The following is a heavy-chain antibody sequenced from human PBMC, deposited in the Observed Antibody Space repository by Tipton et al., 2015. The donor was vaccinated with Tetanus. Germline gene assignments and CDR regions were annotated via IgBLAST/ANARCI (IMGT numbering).Heavy chain of an antibody. CDR1: GFTFTNYG. V-gene: IGHV1-18*01. D-gene: IGHD2-2*01. Sequence: QVQLVQSGPEVKKPGASVKVSCKASGFTFTNYGISWVRQAPGQGPEWMGWISGYNGNTHFLQKLQGRVTVTTDTSTSTAYMELRSLRSDDTAIYYCARDVGTGYSTSWFINAFDLWGQGTMVTVSS. CDR2: ISGYNGNT. CDR3: ARDVGTGYSTSWFINAFDL. J-gene: IGHJ3*01.